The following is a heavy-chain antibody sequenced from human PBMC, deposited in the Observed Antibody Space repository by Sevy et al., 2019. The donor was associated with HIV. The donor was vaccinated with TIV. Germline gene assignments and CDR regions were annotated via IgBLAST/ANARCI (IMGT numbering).Heavy chain of an antibody. CDR3: AKDQGGYNYAPGY. V-gene: IGHV3-30*18. Sequence: GGSLRLSCAASGFIFSNYAMHWVRQAPGKGLEWVAVISYDGNIQYYADSVKGRFTVSRDNSKNTLYLQMNSLRAEDSAVYYCAKDQGGYNYAPGYWGQGTLVTVSS. D-gene: IGHD5-18*01. J-gene: IGHJ4*02. CDR2: ISYDGNIQ. CDR1: GFIFSNYA.